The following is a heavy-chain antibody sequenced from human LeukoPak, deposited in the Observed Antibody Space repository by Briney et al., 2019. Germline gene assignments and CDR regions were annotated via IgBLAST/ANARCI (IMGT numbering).Heavy chain of an antibody. CDR1: GFSVSSNY. Sequence: GGSLRLSCAASGFSVSSNYMNWVRQAPGKGLEWVSVIYTGGNTYYAESVKGRFTISRDNSKNTLYLQMHSLRAEDTAVYYCARGGDTSGYYGTNWYFDIWGRGTLVTVSS. V-gene: IGHV3-53*01. CDR2: IYTGGNT. CDR3: ARGGDTSGYYGTNWYFDI. J-gene: IGHJ2*01. D-gene: IGHD3-3*01.